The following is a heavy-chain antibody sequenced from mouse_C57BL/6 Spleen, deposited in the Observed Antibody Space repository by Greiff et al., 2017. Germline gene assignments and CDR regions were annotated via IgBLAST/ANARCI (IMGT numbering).Heavy chain of an antibody. Sequence: EVKLVESGGGLVQPGGSMKLSCAASGFTFSDAWMDWVRQSPEKGLEWVAEIRNKANNHATYYAESVKGRFTISRDDSKSSVYLQMNSLRAEDTGIYYCTSYGSSYYYAMDDWGQGTSVTVSS. D-gene: IGHD1-1*01. CDR2: IRNKANNHAT. V-gene: IGHV6-6*01. CDR1: GFTFSDAW. CDR3: TSYGSSYYYAMDD. J-gene: IGHJ4*01.